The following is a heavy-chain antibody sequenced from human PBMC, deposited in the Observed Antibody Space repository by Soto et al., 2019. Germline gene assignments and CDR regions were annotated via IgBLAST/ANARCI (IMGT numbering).Heavy chain of an antibody. J-gene: IGHJ4*02. CDR1: GFRFSISP. V-gene: IGHV3-30-3*01. CDR3: ARDPKTSGGQHWAFNYFDS. CDR2: ISYDGTNK. D-gene: IGHD7-27*01. Sequence: QVQLVESGGGVVQPGRSLRLSCAASGFRFSISPMHWVRQAPGKGPEWVALISYDGTNKFYADSEKGRFTISRDNSKSTLYLQVDSLRPEDAAVYYCARDPKTSGGQHWAFNYFDSWGQGTLVTVSS.